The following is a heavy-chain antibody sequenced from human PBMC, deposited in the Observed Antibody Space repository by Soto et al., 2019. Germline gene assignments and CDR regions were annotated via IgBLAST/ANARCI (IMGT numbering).Heavy chain of an antibody. CDR1: GFTVSSNY. CDR3: ARDPEPSYYYYGMDV. J-gene: IGHJ6*02. Sequence: EVQLVESGGGLVQPGGSLRLSCAASGFTVSSNYMSWVRQAPGKGLEWVSVIYSGGSTYYADSVKGRFTISRDNSKNTLYLQMSSLRAEDTAVYYCARDPEPSYYYYGMDVWGQGTTVTVSS. CDR2: IYSGGST. V-gene: IGHV3-66*01.